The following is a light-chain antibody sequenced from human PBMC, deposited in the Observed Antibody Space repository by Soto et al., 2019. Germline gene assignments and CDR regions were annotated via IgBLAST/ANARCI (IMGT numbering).Light chain of an antibody. V-gene: IGLV2-8*01. Sequence: QSALTQPPSASGSPGQSVTISCTGTSSDVDDNNYVSWYQQHPGKAPKLMIYEVSKRPSGVPDRFSGSKSGNTASLTVSGIQAEDEADYYCSSYAGSNNTYVFGTGTKLTVL. CDR2: EVS. CDR1: SSDVDDNNY. CDR3: SSYAGSNNTYV. J-gene: IGLJ1*01.